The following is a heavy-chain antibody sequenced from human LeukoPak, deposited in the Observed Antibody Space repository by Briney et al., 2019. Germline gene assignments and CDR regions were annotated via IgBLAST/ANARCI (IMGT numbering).Heavy chain of an antibody. CDR3: ARGPGGLDI. Sequence: PGGSLRLSCAASGFTFSSYGMHWVRQAPGKGLEWVAFIRYDGSNKYYADSVKGRLTISRDNANNMLHLQMNSLRAEDTAVYYCARGPGGLDIWGQGTMVTVSS. CDR1: GFTFSSYG. V-gene: IGHV3-30*02. CDR2: IRYDGSNK. D-gene: IGHD3-16*01. J-gene: IGHJ3*02.